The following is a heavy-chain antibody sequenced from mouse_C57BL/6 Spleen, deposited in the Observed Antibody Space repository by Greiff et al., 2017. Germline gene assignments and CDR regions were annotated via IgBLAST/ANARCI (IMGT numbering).Heavy chain of an antibody. D-gene: IGHD2-4*01. Sequence: EVHLVESGPELVKPGASVKIPCKASGYTFTDYNMDWVKQSHGKSLEWIGDINPNNGGTIYNQKFKGKATLTVDKSSSTAYMELRSLTSEDTAVYYCARSPYDYDSFAYWGQGTLVTVSA. J-gene: IGHJ3*01. CDR2: INPNNGGT. CDR3: ARSPYDYDSFAY. CDR1: GYTFTDYN. V-gene: IGHV1-18*01.